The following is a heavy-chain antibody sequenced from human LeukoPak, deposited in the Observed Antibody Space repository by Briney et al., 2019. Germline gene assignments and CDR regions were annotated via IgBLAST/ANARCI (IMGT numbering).Heavy chain of an antibody. Sequence: ASVKVSYKASGGTFNSYAINWVRQAPGQGLEWMGGIIPISGTPNYAQKFQGRVTITTDESTSIAYMDLSSLRSEDTAVYYCARGSLKAVVNSDYYYYMDVWGEGTTVTVSS. CDR1: GGTFNSYA. D-gene: IGHD2-15*01. J-gene: IGHJ6*03. CDR2: IIPISGTP. V-gene: IGHV1-69*05. CDR3: ARGSLKAVVNSDYYYYMDV.